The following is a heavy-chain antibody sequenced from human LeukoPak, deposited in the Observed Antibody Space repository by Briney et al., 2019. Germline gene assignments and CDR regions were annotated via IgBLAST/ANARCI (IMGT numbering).Heavy chain of an antibody. J-gene: IGHJ3*02. Sequence: ASVKVSCKASGGTFSSYAISWVRQAPGQGLEWMGRIIPILGIANYAQKFQGRVTITADKSTSTAYMELGSLRSEDTAVYYCARAEAKRYDILTGYAFDIWGQGTMVTVSS. CDR2: IIPILGIA. CDR1: GGTFSSYA. D-gene: IGHD3-9*01. CDR3: ARAEAKRYDILTGYAFDI. V-gene: IGHV1-69*04.